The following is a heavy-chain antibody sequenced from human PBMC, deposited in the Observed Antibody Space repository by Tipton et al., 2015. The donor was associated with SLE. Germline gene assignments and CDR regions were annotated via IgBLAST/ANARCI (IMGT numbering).Heavy chain of an antibody. CDR1: GASISSGSYF. V-gene: IGHV4-61*02. CDR3: ARDRRGWYFDL. D-gene: IGHD3-10*01. Sequence: TLSLTCSLSGASISSGSYFWTWIRHPAGKSLEWIGRVFVSGDTNYNPSVKSRVTISVDTSQNQFSLKLSSVTAADTAVYYCARDRRGWYFDLWGRGTLVTVSS. J-gene: IGHJ2*01. CDR2: VFVSGDT.